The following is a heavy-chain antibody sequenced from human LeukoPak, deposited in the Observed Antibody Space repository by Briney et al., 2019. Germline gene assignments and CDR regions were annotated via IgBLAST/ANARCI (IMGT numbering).Heavy chain of an antibody. J-gene: IGHJ3*02. CDR1: GFTFSSYA. Sequence: GGSLRLSCAASGFTFSSYAMSWVRQAPGKGLEWVSAISGSGGSTYYADSVKGRFTISRDNSKNTLYLQMNGLRAEDTAVYYCARVRITIFGVVTPGAFDIWGQGTMVTVSS. D-gene: IGHD3-3*01. CDR3: ARVRITIFGVVTPGAFDI. CDR2: ISGSGGST. V-gene: IGHV3-23*01.